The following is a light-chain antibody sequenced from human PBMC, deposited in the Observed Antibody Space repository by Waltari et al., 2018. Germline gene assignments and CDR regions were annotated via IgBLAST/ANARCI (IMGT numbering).Light chain of an antibody. CDR1: QNIRNN. Sequence: DIQMTQSPSSLSASVGDRFTITCRASQNIRNNLNWYHQKPGKAPKLLIYAASTLQSGVPSRFSGSGSGTDFTLTISSLQPEDSATYYCQQSYSTTTFGGGTKVEIK. J-gene: IGKJ4*01. CDR3: QQSYSTTT. CDR2: AAS. V-gene: IGKV1-39*01.